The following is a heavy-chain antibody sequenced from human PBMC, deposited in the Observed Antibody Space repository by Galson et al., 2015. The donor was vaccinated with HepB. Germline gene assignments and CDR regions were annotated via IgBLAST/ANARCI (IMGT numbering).Heavy chain of an antibody. Sequence: SLRLSCAASGFTFSSYWMSWVRQAPGKGLEWVANIKQDGSEKYYVDSVKGRFTISRDNAKNSLYLQMNSLRAEDTAVYYCARDMVSYVWKYYYDSSGLGSVGPFDYWGQGTLVTVSS. CDR3: ARDMVSYVWKYYYDSSGLGSVGPFDY. D-gene: IGHD3-22*01. V-gene: IGHV3-7*01. CDR1: GFTFSSYW. CDR2: IKQDGSEK. J-gene: IGHJ4*02.